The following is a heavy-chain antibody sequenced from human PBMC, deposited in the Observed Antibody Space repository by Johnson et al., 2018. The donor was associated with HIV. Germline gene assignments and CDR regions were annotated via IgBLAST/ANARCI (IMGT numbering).Heavy chain of an antibody. Sequence: VQLVESGGGVVQPGRSLRLSCAASGFTFSDYAMHWVRQAPGRGLEWMAVISYDGSNQYYADSVKGRFTISRDNSKNTVFLQMNSLRPEDTAMYYCAAYYDFWSGSYTSGFDIWGQGTMVTVSS. CDR1: GFTFSDYA. D-gene: IGHD3-3*01. J-gene: IGHJ3*02. V-gene: IGHV3-30*04. CDR2: ISYDGSNQ. CDR3: AAYYDFWSGSYTSGFDI.